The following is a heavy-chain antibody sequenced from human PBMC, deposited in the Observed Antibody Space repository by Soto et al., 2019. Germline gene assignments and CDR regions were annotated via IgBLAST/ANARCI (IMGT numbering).Heavy chain of an antibody. V-gene: IGHV3-48*03. D-gene: IGHD2-2*01. Sequence: GSLRLSCAASGFTFSSYEMNWVRQAPGKGLEWVSYISSSGSTIYYADSVKGRFTISRDNAKNSLYLQMNSLRAEDTAVYYCARDVCSSTSCPNWFDPWGQGTLVTAPQ. CDR3: ARDVCSSTSCPNWFDP. CDR2: ISSSGSTI. CDR1: GFTFSSYE. J-gene: IGHJ5*02.